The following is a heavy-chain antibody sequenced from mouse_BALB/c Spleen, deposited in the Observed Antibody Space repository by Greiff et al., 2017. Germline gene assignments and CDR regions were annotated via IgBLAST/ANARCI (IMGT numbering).Heavy chain of an antibody. D-gene: IGHD3-1*01. J-gene: IGHJ3*01. CDR1: GFTIKDYY. CDR2: IDPENGDT. Sequence: VQLKESGAELVRPGASVKLSCTASGFTIKDYYMHWVKQRPEQGLEWIGWIDPENGDTEYAPKFKGKANITSDTSSNTTYLQLSSLTSEDTAVYYGDGGSGYAYWGQGTLVTVSA. V-gene: IGHV14-4*02. CDR3: DGGSGYAY.